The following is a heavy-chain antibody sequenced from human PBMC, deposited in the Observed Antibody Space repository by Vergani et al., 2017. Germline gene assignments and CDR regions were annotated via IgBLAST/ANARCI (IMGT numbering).Heavy chain of an antibody. J-gene: IGHJ6*03. Sequence: QVQLVQSGAEVKKPGASVKVSCKVSGYTLTELSMHWVRQAPGKGLEWMGGFDPEDGETIYAQKFQGRVTMTEDTSTDTAYMELSSLRSEDTAVYYCARDYKGRRIAVAGTGVSYYYYMDVWGKGTTVTVSS. CDR2: FDPEDGET. CDR1: GYTLTELS. D-gene: IGHD6-19*01. CDR3: ARDYKGRRIAVAGTGVSYYYYMDV. V-gene: IGHV1-24*01.